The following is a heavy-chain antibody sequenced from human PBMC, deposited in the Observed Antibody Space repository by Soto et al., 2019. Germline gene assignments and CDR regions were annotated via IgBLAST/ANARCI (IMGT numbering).Heavy chain of an antibody. V-gene: IGHV4-39*01. CDR3: ARLYSIAAAGTTSYFDY. J-gene: IGHJ4*02. D-gene: IGHD6-13*01. Sequence: PSETLSLTCTVSGGSISSSSYYWGWIRQPPGKGLEWIGSIYYSGSTYYNPSLKSRVTISVDTSKNQFSLKLSSVTAADTAVYYCARLYSIAAAGTTSYFDYWGQGTLVTVSS. CDR2: IYYSGST. CDR1: GGSISSSSYY.